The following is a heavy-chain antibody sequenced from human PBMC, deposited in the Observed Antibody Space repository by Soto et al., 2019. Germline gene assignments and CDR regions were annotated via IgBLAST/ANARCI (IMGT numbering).Heavy chain of an antibody. D-gene: IGHD3-16*02. CDR3: ARGPTVWGSYRSFDY. CDR2: IYYSGST. Sequence: SETLPLTCTVSGGSISSGDYYWSWIRQPPGKCLEWIGYIYYSGSTYYNPSLKSRVTISVDTSKNQFSLKLSSVTAADTAVYYCARGPTVWGSYRSFDYWGQGTLVTVYS. V-gene: IGHV4-30-4*01. CDR1: GGSISSGDYY. J-gene: IGHJ4*02.